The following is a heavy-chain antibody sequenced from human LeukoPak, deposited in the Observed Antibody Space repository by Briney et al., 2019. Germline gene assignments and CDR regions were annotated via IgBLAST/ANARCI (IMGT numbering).Heavy chain of an antibody. D-gene: IGHD3-22*01. V-gene: IGHV3-23*01. CDR2: ISGSGGST. Sequence: GGSLRLSCVASGFTFSSYWMSWVRQAPGKGLEWVSAISGSGGSTYYADSVKGRFTISRDNSKNTLYLQMNSLRTEDTAVYYCAKGDYYDSNGYYCFDSWGQGTLVTVSS. CDR3: AKGDYYDSNGYYCFDS. J-gene: IGHJ4*02. CDR1: GFTFSSYW.